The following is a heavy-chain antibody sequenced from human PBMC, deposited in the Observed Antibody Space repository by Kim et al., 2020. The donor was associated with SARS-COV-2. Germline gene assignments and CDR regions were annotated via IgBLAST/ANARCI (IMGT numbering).Heavy chain of an antibody. Sequence: SETLSLTCTVSGGSISSYYWSWIRQPPVKGLEWIGYIYYSGSTNYNPSLKSRVTISVDTSKNQFSLELSSVTAADTAVYYCARRGAQYDFWSGYQYPDYFDYWGQGTLAT. V-gene: IGHV4-59*08. CDR3: ARRGAQYDFWSGYQYPDYFDY. D-gene: IGHD3-3*01. CDR1: GGSISSYY. CDR2: IYYSGST. J-gene: IGHJ4*02.